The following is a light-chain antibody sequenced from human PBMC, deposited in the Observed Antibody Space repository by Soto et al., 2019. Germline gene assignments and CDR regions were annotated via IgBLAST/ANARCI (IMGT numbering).Light chain of an antibody. Sequence: EIVLTQSPGTLSLSPGERATLSCRASQSVSSDLAWYQQKPGQAPRLLIYDASTRATGISARFSGSGSGTDFTLTISSLESEDCAVDYCQQRSNLPVTFGQGTKVEVK. CDR1: QSVSSD. V-gene: IGKV3-11*01. CDR3: QQRSNLPVT. CDR2: DAS. J-gene: IGKJ1*01.